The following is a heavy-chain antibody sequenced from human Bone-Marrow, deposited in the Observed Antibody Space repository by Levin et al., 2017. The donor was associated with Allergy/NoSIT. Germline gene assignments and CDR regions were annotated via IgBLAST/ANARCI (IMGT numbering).Heavy chain of an antibody. Sequence: PGESLKISCKASGGTFSSYAISWVRQAPGQGLEWMGGIIPIFGTANYAQKFQGRVTITADKSTSTAYMELSSLRSEDTAVYYCARDFRPAYDFWSGYSNPEVWGKGTTVTVSS. D-gene: IGHD3-3*01. V-gene: IGHV1-69*06. CDR1: GGTFSSYA. J-gene: IGHJ6*04. CDR2: IIPIFGTA. CDR3: ARDFRPAYDFWSGYSNPEV.